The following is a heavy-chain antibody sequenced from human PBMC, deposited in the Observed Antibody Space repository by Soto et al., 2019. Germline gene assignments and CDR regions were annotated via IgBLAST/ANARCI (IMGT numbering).Heavy chain of an antibody. CDR3: ARARRVDDYIWGSYRSPYYFDY. Sequence: GGSLRLSCAASGFTFSSYAMHWVRQAPGKGLEYVSAISSNGGSTYYANSVKGRFTISRDNPKNTLYLQMGSLRAEDMAVYYCARARRVDDYIWGSYRSPYYFDYWGQGTLVTVSS. D-gene: IGHD3-16*02. V-gene: IGHV3-64*01. CDR1: GFTFSSYA. CDR2: ISSNGGST. J-gene: IGHJ4*02.